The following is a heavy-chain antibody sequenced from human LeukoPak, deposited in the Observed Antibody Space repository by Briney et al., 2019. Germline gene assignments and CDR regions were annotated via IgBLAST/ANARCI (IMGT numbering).Heavy chain of an antibody. CDR1: GFILNNHA. Sequence: PGGSMRLSCAASGFILNNHAMTWVRQAPGKGLQWISVISGSGRTIEYEDSVKGRFTISRDNSKNTVSLQMNNLGVEDTAIYYCAKNVMVKRYIDYWGQGTPVTVSS. D-gene: IGHD5-18*01. CDR3: AKNVMVKRYIDY. V-gene: IGHV3-23*01. CDR2: ISGSGRTI. J-gene: IGHJ4*02.